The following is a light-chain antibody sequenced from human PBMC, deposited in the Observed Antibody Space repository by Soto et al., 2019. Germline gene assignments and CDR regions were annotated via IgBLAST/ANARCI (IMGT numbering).Light chain of an antibody. V-gene: IGKV3-20*01. Sequence: EIEMTQSPATLSVSPGERATLSCRASQSVSSSLAWYQQKPGQAPRLLIYGASSRATGIPDRFSGSASGTDFTLTINRLEPEDFAVYYCQLYGISPHFGQGTRLEI. CDR3: QLYGISPH. J-gene: IGKJ5*01. CDR1: QSVSSS. CDR2: GAS.